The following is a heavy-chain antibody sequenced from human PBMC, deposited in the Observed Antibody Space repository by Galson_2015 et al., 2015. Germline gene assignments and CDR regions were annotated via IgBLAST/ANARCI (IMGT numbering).Heavy chain of an antibody. CDR3: ARDGSSRLQPFDY. J-gene: IGHJ4*02. Sequence: SLRLSCAASGFTFSSYWMSWVRQAPGKGLEWVANIKQDGSEKYYVDSVKGRFTISRDNAKNSLYLQMSSLRAEDTAVCYCARDGSSRLQPFDYWGQGTLVTVSS. D-gene: IGHD1-26*01. CDR1: GFTFSSYW. V-gene: IGHV3-7*04. CDR2: IKQDGSEK.